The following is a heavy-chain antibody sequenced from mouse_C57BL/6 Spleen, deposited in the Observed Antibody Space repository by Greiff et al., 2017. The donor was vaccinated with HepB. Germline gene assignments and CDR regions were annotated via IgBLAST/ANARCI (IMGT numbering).Heavy chain of an antibody. CDR3: ARNDYGWYFDV. V-gene: IGHV1-26*01. Sequence: EVQLQQSGPELVKPGASVKISCKASGYTFTDYYMNWVKQSHGKSLEWIGDINPNNGGTSYNQKFKGKATLTVDKSSSTAYMELRSLTSEDSAVYYCARNDYGWYFDVWGTGTTVTVSS. J-gene: IGHJ1*03. CDR2: INPNNGGT. CDR1: GYTFTDYY. D-gene: IGHD2-4*01.